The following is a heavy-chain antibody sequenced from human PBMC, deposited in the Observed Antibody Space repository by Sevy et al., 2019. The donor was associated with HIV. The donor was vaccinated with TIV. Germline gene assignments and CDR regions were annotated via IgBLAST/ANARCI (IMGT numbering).Heavy chain of an antibody. CDR1: GFTFDDYG. Sequence: GGSLRLSCAASGFTFDDYGMHWVRQAPGKGLEWVSVISWNSGSIGYADSVKGRFTISRDNAKNSLYLQMNSLRAEDTALYYCAKDKGYCTNGVCYTSYYYYGMDVWGQGTTVTVSS. V-gene: IGHV3-9*01. D-gene: IGHD2-8*01. J-gene: IGHJ6*02. CDR3: AKDKGYCTNGVCYTSYYYYGMDV. CDR2: ISWNSGSI.